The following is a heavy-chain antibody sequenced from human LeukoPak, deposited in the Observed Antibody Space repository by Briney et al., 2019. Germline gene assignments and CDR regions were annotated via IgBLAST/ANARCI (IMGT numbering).Heavy chain of an antibody. CDR3: ARGPYSSGWFSGFDY. J-gene: IGHJ4*02. CDR1: GGSFSGYY. V-gene: IGHV4-34*01. Sequence: SETLSLTCAVYGGSFSGYYWSWIRQPPGKGLEWIGEINHSGSTNYNPSLRSRVTISVDTSKNQFSLKLSSVTAADTAVYYCARGPYSSGWFSGFDYWGQGTLVTVSS. D-gene: IGHD6-19*01. CDR2: INHSGST.